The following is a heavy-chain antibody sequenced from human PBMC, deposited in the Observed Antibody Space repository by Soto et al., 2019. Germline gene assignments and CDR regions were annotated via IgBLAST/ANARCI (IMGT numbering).Heavy chain of an antibody. CDR1: GFTFNSND. D-gene: IGHD3-10*01. J-gene: IGHJ4*02. CDR3: VKQQVSLVRGISPCDY. V-gene: IGHV3-23*01. CDR2: ISSSGAFT. Sequence: EVQLLESGGGLVQPGGALRLSCAVSGFTFNSNDMTWIRQAPGKGLEWVSTISSSGAFTYPADSVRGRLTISRDNSKNTVYLQMNSLRAEDTAVYYCVKQQVSLVRGISPCDYWGQGALVTVSS.